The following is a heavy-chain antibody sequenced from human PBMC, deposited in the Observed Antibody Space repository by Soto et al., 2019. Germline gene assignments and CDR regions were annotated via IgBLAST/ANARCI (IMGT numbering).Heavy chain of an antibody. CDR2: ISSSSSTI. Sequence: GGSLRLSCAASGFTFSSYSMNWVRQAPGKGLEWVSYISSSSSTIYYADSVKGRFTISRDNAKNSLYLQMNSLRDEDTAVYYCARGGYCGGDCYSLRGPIDYWGQGTLVTVSS. CDR1: GFTFSSYS. V-gene: IGHV3-48*02. D-gene: IGHD2-21*02. CDR3: ARGGYCGGDCYSLRGPIDY. J-gene: IGHJ4*02.